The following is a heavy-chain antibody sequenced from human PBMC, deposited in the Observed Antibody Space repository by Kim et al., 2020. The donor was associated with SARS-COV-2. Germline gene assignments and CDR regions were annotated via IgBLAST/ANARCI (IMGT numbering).Heavy chain of an antibody. CDR2: MNPNSGNT. CDR3: ARGRGITMIFSKSYYTDV. Sequence: ASVKVSCKASGDTFTSYDISWVRQATGQGLEWMGGMNPNSGNTSYAQKFQGRVTMTRNTSMSTAYMELSSLRSEDTAVYYCARGRGITMIFSKSYYTDVWGK. V-gene: IGHV1-8*01. D-gene: IGHD3-22*01. J-gene: IGHJ6*03. CDR1: GDTFTSYD.